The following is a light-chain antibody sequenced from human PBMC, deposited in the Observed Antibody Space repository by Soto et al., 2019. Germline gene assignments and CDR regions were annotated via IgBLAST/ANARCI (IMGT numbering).Light chain of an antibody. J-gene: IGLJ3*02. CDR1: SGDVGGYNY. CDR2: DVS. Sequence: QSALTQPASVSGSPGQSITISCTGTSGDVGGYNYVSWYQQHPGKAPKLMIYDVSNRPSGVSNRFSGSKSGNTASLTISGLQAEDEADYYCTSYTSSSTLFGGGTKLTVL. V-gene: IGLV2-14*01. CDR3: TSYTSSSTL.